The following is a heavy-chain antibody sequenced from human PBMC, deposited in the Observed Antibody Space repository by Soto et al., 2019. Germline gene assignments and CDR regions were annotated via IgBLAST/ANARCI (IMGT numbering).Heavy chain of an antibody. J-gene: IGHJ4*02. D-gene: IGHD3-16*02. V-gene: IGHV3-15*01. CDR2: IKSKTDGGTT. CDR3: TTDFSLGELSPVGNYFDY. CDR1: GFTFSNAW. Sequence: GGSLRLSCAASGFTFSNAWMSWVRQAPGKGLEWVGRIKSKTDGGTTDYAAPVKGRFTISRDDSKNTLYLQMNSLKTEDTAVYYCTTDFSLGELSPVGNYFDYWGQGTLVTVSS.